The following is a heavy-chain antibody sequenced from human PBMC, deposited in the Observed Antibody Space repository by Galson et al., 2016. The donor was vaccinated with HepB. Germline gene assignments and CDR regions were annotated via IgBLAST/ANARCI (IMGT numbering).Heavy chain of an antibody. CDR1: GDSVSNGTYS. CDR3: ARGVLRLSSFGY. J-gene: IGHJ4*02. V-gene: IGHV4-61*01. Sequence: SETLSLTCTVSGDSVSNGTYSWSWIRQTPGKGLEYIGYVYFSGSTKSSPSLESRVNISVDTSENQFSLKLSSVTAADTALYYCARGVLRLSSFGYWGQGTLVTVSS. CDR2: VYFSGST. D-gene: IGHD2/OR15-2a*01.